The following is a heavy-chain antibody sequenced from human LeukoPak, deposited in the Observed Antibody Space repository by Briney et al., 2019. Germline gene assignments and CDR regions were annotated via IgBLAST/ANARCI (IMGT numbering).Heavy chain of an antibody. Sequence: SETLSLTCAVYGGSFSGYYWSWIRQPPGKGLEWIGEINHSGSTNYNPSLKSRVTISVDTSKNQFSLKLSSVTAADTAVYYCAKVYSGYDWNWFDPWGQGTLVIVSS. J-gene: IGHJ5*02. CDR1: GGSFSGYY. CDR3: AKVYSGYDWNWFDP. CDR2: INHSGST. V-gene: IGHV4-34*01. D-gene: IGHD5-12*01.